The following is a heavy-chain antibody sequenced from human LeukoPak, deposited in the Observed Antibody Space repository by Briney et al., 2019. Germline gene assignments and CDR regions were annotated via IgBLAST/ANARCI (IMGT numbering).Heavy chain of an antibody. Sequence: SQTLSLTCTVSGGSISSGNYYWSWIRQPAGKGLEWIGRIWADGAPTYRPSLKSRVTISVDTSKNQFSLRLNSVTAVDTAVYYCARALSVGWELLLYFDLWGRGTLVTVSS. D-gene: IGHD1-26*01. J-gene: IGHJ2*01. V-gene: IGHV4-61*02. CDR1: GGSISSGNYY. CDR3: ARALSVGWELLLYFDL. CDR2: IWADGAP.